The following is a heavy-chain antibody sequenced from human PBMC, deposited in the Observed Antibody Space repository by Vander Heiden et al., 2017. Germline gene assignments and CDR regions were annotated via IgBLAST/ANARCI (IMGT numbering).Heavy chain of an antibody. CDR3: ARHQGYYDMDY. J-gene: IGHJ4*02. Sequence: QVQVVDSGGGVVQPGRSLRLPCAASGCTFSRQGMSWVRQAPGKGLEWVATVWYDGGAKYYADSVKGRFSVSKDNSKNMVFLQMNSLRVDDTGVYYCARHQGYYDMDYWGQGTRVTVSS. CDR2: VWYDGGAK. CDR1: GCTFSRQG. D-gene: IGHD3-16*01. V-gene: IGHV3-33*01.